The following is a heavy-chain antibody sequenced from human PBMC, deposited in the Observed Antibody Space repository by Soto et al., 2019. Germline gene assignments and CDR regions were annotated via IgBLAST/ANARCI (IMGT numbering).Heavy chain of an antibody. D-gene: IGHD4-17*01. Sequence: EVQLLEAGGGLVQPGGSLRLSCAASGFSFTNYGMSWVRQSPGKGLEWLSAIIGNGDTAYYADSVRGRFTISRDNSKNTLYLQLDDLGADDTAIYYCAKDYDYGDSLPFDYWGQGTLVTVSS. CDR3: AKDYDYGDSLPFDY. CDR2: IIGNGDTA. J-gene: IGHJ4*02. CDR1: GFSFTNYG. V-gene: IGHV3-23*01.